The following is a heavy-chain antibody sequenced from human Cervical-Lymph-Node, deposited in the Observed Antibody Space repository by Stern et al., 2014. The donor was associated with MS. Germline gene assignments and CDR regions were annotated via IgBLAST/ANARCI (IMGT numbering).Heavy chain of an antibody. CDR3: AREATRIVVGIDY. CDR2: LNPNSDDP. Sequence: QVQLVQSGTKMQKPGASVKVSCKASGYSFTAFFIHWVRQVPGQGLEWMGRLNPNSDDPTYAPNFQDRVPLTRDTSIGTAYLELSRLTSADTAVYYCAREATRIVVGIDYWGQGTQVTVSS. D-gene: IGHD3-22*01. CDR1: GYSFTAFF. V-gene: IGHV1-2*06. J-gene: IGHJ4*02.